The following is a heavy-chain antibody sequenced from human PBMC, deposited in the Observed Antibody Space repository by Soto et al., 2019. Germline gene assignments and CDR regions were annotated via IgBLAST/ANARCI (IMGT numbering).Heavy chain of an antibody. CDR2: IYQSGVT. V-gene: IGHV4-30-2*01. Sequence: SETLSLTCNMSGDSYRISTYSWSWIRQPPGKALQWIGFIYQSGVTSYNPSLASRVSISLDRSNNQCSLKLKSVTAADTAVYYCARSAGSSWFDYYYYGMDVWGQGTTVTVSS. D-gene: IGHD6-13*01. CDR3: ARSAGSSWFDYYYYGMDV. J-gene: IGHJ6*02. CDR1: GDSYRISTYS.